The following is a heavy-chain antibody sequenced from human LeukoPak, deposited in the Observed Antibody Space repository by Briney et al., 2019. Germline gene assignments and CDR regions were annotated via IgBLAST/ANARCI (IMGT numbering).Heavy chain of an antibody. Sequence: GESLKISCKGSGYSFNTYWIGWVRQMPGKGLEWMGIIYPGDSDTRYSPSFQGQVTISADKSISTAYLQWSSLKASDTAMYYCARNRGTMIEDYYLDVWGQGTMVNVSS. J-gene: IGHJ6*03. CDR1: GYSFNTYW. CDR3: ARNRGTMIEDYYLDV. V-gene: IGHV5-51*01. CDR2: IYPGDSDT. D-gene: IGHD3-22*01.